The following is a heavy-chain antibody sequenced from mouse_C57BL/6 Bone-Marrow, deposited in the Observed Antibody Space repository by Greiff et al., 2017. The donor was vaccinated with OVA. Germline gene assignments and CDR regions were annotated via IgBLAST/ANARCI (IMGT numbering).Heavy chain of an antibody. V-gene: IGHV1-64*01. CDR3: ARAGWYFDV. CDR2: IHPNSGST. CDR1: GYTFTSYW. J-gene: IGHJ1*03. Sequence: QVQLQQPGAELVQPGASVKLSCKASGYTFTSYWMHWVKQRPGQGLEWIGMIHPNSGSTNYNVKFKSKATLTVDKSSSTAYMQLSSLSSEDSAVYYCARAGWYFDVWGTGTTVTVSS.